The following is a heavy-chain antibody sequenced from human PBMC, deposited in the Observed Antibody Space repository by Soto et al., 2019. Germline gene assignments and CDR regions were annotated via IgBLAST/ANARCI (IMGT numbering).Heavy chain of an antibody. CDR1: GVSISSGNW. CDR2: IFHDGTA. Sequence: PAETLSLTFTVSGVSISSGNWWTWVRQSPRKGLEYIGEIFHDGTANYFPSFERRFAMSVDKSKNRFSLKLTSVTAADAAIYYCARLVYDTRLDYPYFHXWGQGAQVTVSX. D-gene: IGHD3-16*01. CDR3: ARLVYDTRLDYPYFHX. J-gene: IGHJ4*02. V-gene: IGHV4-4*02.